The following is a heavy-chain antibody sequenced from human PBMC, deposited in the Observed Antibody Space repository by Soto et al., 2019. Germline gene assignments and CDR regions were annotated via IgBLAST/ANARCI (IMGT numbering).Heavy chain of an antibody. J-gene: IGHJ2*01. CDR2: IYYSGST. CDR3: ARPYNWNYLWQSSLKGDWYFDL. V-gene: IGHV4-39*01. D-gene: IGHD1-7*01. Sequence: QLQLQESGPGLVKPSETLSLTCTVSGGSISSSSYYWGWIRQPPGKGLEWIGSIYYSGSTYYNPSLKSRVTISVDTSKNKFSLKLSSVTAADTAVYYCARPYNWNYLWQSSLKGDWYFDLWGRGTLVTVSS. CDR1: GGSISSSSYY.